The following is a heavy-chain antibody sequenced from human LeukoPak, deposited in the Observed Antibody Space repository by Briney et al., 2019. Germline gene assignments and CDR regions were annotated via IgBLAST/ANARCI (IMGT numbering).Heavy chain of an antibody. V-gene: IGHV4-34*01. CDR2: INHSGTT. J-gene: IGHJ6*03. CDR3: ARGEGTLAGRRWPYYFYYYMDV. D-gene: IGHD6-19*01. Sequence: PSETLSLTCVVYGGSFSDYYWSWVRQPPGKGLEWMGEINHSGTTKYNPSLQRRVTISIHTSNNQFSLHLNTVTAADTAVYVCARGEGTLAGRRWPYYFYYYMDVWGKGTTVTVSS. CDR1: GGSFSDYY.